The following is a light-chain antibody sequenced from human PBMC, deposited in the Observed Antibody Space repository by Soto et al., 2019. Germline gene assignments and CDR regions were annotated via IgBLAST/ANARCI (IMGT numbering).Light chain of an antibody. J-gene: IGKJ1*01. CDR3: QQYKEWPPWT. CDR1: QSVITN. CDR2: GAS. V-gene: IGKV3-15*01. Sequence: EISMTQSPATLSVSPGERPTLSCRASQSVITNLAWYQQRPGQAPRLIIFGASARANGVPARFSGTGAGTEFTLTICSLQSEDFAVYYCQQYKEWPPWTFGQGTKVDIK.